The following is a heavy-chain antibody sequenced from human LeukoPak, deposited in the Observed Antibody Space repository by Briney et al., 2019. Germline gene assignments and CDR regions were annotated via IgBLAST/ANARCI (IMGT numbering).Heavy chain of an antibody. D-gene: IGHD6-13*01. CDR2: IYHSGST. CDR1: GYSISSGYY. J-gene: IGHJ6*02. V-gene: IGHV4-38-2*02. Sequence: SETLSLTCTVSGYSISSGYYWGWIRQPPGKGLEWIGSIYHSGSTYYNPSLKSRVTISVDTSKNQFSLKLSSVTAADTAVYYCASRMGSSWSSYYYGMDVWGQGTTVTVSS. CDR3: ASRMGSSWSSYYYGMDV.